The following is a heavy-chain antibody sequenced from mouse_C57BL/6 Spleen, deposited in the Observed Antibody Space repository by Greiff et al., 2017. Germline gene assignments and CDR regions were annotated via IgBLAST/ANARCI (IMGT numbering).Heavy chain of an antibody. J-gene: IGHJ2*01. Sequence: VKLQESGAELVRPGTSVKVSCKASGYAFTNYLIEWVKQRPGQGLEWIGVINPGSGGTNYNEKFKGKATLTADKSSSTAYMQLSSLTSEDSAVYFCARDGYYEYWGQGTTLTVSS. CDR3: ARDGYYEY. CDR1: GYAFTNYL. V-gene: IGHV1-54*01. D-gene: IGHD2-3*01. CDR2: INPGSGGT.